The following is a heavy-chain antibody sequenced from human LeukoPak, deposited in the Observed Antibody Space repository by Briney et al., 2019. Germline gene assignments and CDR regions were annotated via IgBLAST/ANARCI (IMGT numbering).Heavy chain of an antibody. CDR2: ISAYNGNT. CDR3: AREEGIAVAGTVFY. Sequence: GASVKVSCKASGYTFTSYGISWVRQAPGQGLEWMGWISAYNGNTNYAQKLQGRVTMTTDTSTSTAYMELRSLRSDDTAVYYCAREEGIAVAGTVFYWGQGTLVTVSS. CDR1: GYTFTSYG. V-gene: IGHV1-18*01. J-gene: IGHJ4*02. D-gene: IGHD6-19*01.